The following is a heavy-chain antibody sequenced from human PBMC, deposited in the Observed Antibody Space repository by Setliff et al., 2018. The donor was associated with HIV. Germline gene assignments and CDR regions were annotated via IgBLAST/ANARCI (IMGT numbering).Heavy chain of an antibody. CDR2: INHSGTT. J-gene: IGHJ2*01. Sequence: PSETLSLTCAVSGGSFSGYFWSWIRQAPGKGPEWIGEINHSGTTNYSPSLKSRVSISIDTSKNKFSLKMTSVTAADTAVYYCARTGEYYYDHWYFDVWGRGTLVTSPQ. CDR1: GGSFSGYF. V-gene: IGHV4-34*01. CDR3: ARTGEYYYDHWYFDV. D-gene: IGHD3-22*01.